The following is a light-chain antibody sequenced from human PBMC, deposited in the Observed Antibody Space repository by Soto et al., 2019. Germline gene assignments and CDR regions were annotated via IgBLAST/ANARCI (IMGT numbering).Light chain of an antibody. J-gene: IGKJ1*01. CDR1: QSISSW. V-gene: IGKV1-5*01. CDR3: LQDINYPWT. Sequence: DIQMTQTPSTLSASVGDRVTITCRASQSISSWLAWYQQKPGKVPKLLIYDASNLGSGVPPRFSGSGSGTDFTLAISSLQPEDSATYYCLQDINYPWTFGQGTKVDIK. CDR2: DAS.